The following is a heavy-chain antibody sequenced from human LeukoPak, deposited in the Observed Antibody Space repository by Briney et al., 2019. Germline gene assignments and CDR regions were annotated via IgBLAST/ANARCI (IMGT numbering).Heavy chain of an antibody. D-gene: IGHD3-22*01. Sequence: SETLSLTCTVSGGSISSYYWSWIRQPPGKGLEWIGYIYYSGSTNYNPSLKSRVTISVDTSKNQFSLKLSSVTAADTAVYYCARDLRRYDSSDALDYWGQGTLVTVSS. CDR2: IYYSGST. CDR1: GGSISSYY. V-gene: IGHV4-59*01. CDR3: ARDLRRYDSSDALDY. J-gene: IGHJ4*02.